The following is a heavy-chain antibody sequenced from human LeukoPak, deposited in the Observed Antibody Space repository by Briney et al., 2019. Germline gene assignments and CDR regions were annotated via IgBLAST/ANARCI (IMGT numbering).Heavy chain of an antibody. CDR2: MNPNSGNT. Sequence: ASVKVSCKASGNTFSRYYFHWVRQATGQGLEWMGWMNPNSGNTGYAQKFQGRVTMTRNTSISTAYMELSSLRSEDTAVYYCARGLSREDAFDIWGQGTMVTVSS. D-gene: IGHD1-26*01. V-gene: IGHV1-8*02. CDR3: ARGLSREDAFDI. CDR1: GNTFSRYY. J-gene: IGHJ3*02.